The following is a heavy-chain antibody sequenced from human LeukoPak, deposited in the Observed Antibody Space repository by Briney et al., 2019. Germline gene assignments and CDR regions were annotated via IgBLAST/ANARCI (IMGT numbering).Heavy chain of an antibody. J-gene: IGHJ6*04. CDR1: GFTFSDYY. CDR2: ISSSGSTI. D-gene: IGHD3-3*01. CDR3: ARRDFWSGYYFLDV. Sequence: GSLRLSCAASGFTFSDYYMSWIRQAPGKGLEWVSYISSSGSTIYYADSVKGRFTISRDNAKNSLYLQMNSLRAEDTAVYYCARRDFWSGYYFLDVWGKGTTVTVSS. V-gene: IGHV3-11*04.